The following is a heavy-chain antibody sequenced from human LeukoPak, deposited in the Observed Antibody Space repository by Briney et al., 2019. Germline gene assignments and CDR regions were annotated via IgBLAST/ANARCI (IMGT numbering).Heavy chain of an antibody. Sequence: QPGGSLRLSCAASGFTFSSYAMHWVRQAPGKGLEWVAVISYDGSNKYYADSVKGRFTISRDNSKNTLYLQMNSLRAEDTAVYYCARGVGFSHDAFDIWGQGTMVTVSS. CDR1: GFTFSSYA. V-gene: IGHV3-30-3*01. CDR3: ARGVGFSHDAFDI. D-gene: IGHD2-15*01. J-gene: IGHJ3*02. CDR2: ISYDGSNK.